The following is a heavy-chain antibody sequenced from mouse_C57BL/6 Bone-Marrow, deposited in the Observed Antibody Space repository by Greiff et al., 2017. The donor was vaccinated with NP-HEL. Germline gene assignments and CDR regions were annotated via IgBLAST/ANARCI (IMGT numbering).Heavy chain of an antibody. D-gene: IGHD1-1*01. V-gene: IGHV6-6*01. CDR2: IRNKANNPAT. J-gene: IGHJ4*01. Sequence: EVKLQESGGGLVQPGGSMKLSCAASGFTFSDSWMDWVRQSPEKGLEWVAEIRNKANNPATYYAESGKGRFTISRDDTKSSVYLQMNSLRAEDTGIYYCTRIVGTVPHSYAMDYWGQGTSVTVSS. CDR3: TRIVGTVPHSYAMDY. CDR1: GFTFSDSW.